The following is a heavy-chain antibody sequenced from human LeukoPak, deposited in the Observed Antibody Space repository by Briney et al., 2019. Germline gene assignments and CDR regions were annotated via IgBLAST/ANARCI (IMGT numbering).Heavy chain of an antibody. CDR2: INPNSGGT. D-gene: IGHD2-21*02. V-gene: IGHV1-2*02. Sequence: ASVKVSCKASGYTFTGYRIHWVRQAPGQGLEWMGWINPNSGGTNSAQKFQGRVTMTRDTSISTAYMELSRLRSDGTAVYYCARDYDCGGDCYALSSLDYWGQGTLVTVSS. CDR3: ARDYDCGGDCYALSSLDY. J-gene: IGHJ4*02. CDR1: GYTFTGYR.